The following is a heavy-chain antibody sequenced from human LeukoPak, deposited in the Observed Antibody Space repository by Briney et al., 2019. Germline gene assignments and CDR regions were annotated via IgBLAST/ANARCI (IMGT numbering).Heavy chain of an antibody. Sequence: GGSLRLSCTASGFTFSTYSMNWVRQAPGKGLEWVSSIGSSGTYIYYADSVKGRFTISRDNAKNSLYLQMNSLRAEDTAVYYCAIEYSYGYSYWGQGTLVTVSS. V-gene: IGHV3-21*01. CDR1: GFTFSTYS. D-gene: IGHD5-18*01. J-gene: IGHJ4*02. CDR3: AIEYSYGYSY. CDR2: IGSSGTYI.